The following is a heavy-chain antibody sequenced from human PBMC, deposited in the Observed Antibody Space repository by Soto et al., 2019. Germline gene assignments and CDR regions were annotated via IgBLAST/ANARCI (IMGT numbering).Heavy chain of an antibody. V-gene: IGHV4-4*02. CDR1: GGSINSTNW. J-gene: IGHJ5*02. Sequence: PSETLSLTCAVSGGSINSTNWWSWVRQPPGKGLEWIGEIYHSGSTNYNPSLKSRVTISVDKSKNQFSLKLSSVTAADTAVYYCARVWTTVTNWFDPWGQGTLVPSPQ. CDR3: ARVWTTVTNWFDP. D-gene: IGHD4-17*01. CDR2: IYHSGST.